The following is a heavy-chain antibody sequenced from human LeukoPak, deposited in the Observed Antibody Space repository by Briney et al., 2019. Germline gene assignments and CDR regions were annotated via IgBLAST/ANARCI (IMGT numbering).Heavy chain of an antibody. CDR1: GGSISSCY. CDR2: IYYSGST. Sequence: KPSETLSLTCTVSGGSISSCYWSWIRQPPGKGLEWIGYIYYSGSTNYNPSLKSRVTISVDTSKNQFSLKLSSVTAADTAVYYCARASYDSSGYYYHNWGQGTLVTVSS. V-gene: IGHV4-59*01. D-gene: IGHD3-22*01. J-gene: IGHJ4*02. CDR3: ARASYDSSGYYYHN.